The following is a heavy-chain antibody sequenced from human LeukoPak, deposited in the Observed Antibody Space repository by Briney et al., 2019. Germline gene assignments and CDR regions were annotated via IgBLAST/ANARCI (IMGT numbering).Heavy chain of an antibody. Sequence: ASVKVSCKASGYTFTSYGISWVRQAPGQGLEWMGWMNPNSGNTGYAQKFQGRVTMTRNTSISTAYVELSSLRSEDTAVYYCARRPTDNYGMDVWGQGTTVTVSS. V-gene: IGHV1-8*02. D-gene: IGHD3-9*01. CDR2: MNPNSGNT. J-gene: IGHJ6*02. CDR1: GYTFTSYG. CDR3: ARRPTDNYGMDV.